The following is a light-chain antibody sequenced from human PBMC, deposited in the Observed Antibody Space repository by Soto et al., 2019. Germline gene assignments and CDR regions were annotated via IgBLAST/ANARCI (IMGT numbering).Light chain of an antibody. CDR3: QQYGSSPYT. V-gene: IGKV3-20*01. Sequence: EIVLTQSPGTLSLSPGERATLSCRASQSVSNSYLAWYQQKPGQAPRLLIFGASSRATGIPDRFSGSGSGKDFTLTISRLEPEDFAVYYCQQYGSSPYTFGPGT. CDR2: GAS. J-gene: IGKJ3*01. CDR1: QSVSNSY.